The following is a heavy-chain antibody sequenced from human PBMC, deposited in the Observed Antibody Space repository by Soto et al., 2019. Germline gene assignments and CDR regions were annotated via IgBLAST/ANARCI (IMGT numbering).Heavy chain of an antibody. CDR1: GYSFAGYC. D-gene: IGHD3-22*01. CDR2: IDPSDSQT. Sequence: PGESLKISCNGSGYSFAGYCITLVHQKPGKGLDWMGRIDPSDSQTYYSPSFRGHVTISATKSITTVFLQWSSLRASDTAMYYCARQIYDSDTGPNFQYYFDSWGQGTPVTVPS. CDR3: ARQIYDSDTGPNFQYYFDS. J-gene: IGHJ4*02. V-gene: IGHV5-10-1*01.